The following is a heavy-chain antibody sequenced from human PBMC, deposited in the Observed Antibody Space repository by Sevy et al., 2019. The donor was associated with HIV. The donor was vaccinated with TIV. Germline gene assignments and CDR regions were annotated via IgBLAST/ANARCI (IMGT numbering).Heavy chain of an antibody. J-gene: IGHJ4*02. CDR2: IKQDESEK. Sequence: GGSLRLSCAASGFKFSDYWMSWVRQSPGKGLEWVATIKQDESEKYYVESVNGRFAISRDNGKNSVSLQMNGLRVEDTALYYCAREVGGFNWRPYYFDSWGQGTLVTVSS. CDR1: GFKFSDYW. D-gene: IGHD3-3*01. V-gene: IGHV3-7*01. CDR3: AREVGGFNWRPYYFDS.